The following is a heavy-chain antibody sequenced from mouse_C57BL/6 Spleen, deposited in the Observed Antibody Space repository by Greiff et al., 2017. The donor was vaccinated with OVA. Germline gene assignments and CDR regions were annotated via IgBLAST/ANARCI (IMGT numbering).Heavy chain of an antibody. D-gene: IGHD2-1*01. Sequence: DVMLVESGGGLVKPGGSLKLSCAASGFTFSSYAMSWVRQTPEKRLEWVATISDGGSYTYYPDNVKGRFTISRDNAKNNLYLQMSHLKSEDTAMYYCARRDGNPYYYAMDYWGQGTSVTVSS. V-gene: IGHV5-4*03. CDR2: ISDGGSYT. J-gene: IGHJ4*01. CDR1: GFTFSSYA. CDR3: ARRDGNPYYYAMDY.